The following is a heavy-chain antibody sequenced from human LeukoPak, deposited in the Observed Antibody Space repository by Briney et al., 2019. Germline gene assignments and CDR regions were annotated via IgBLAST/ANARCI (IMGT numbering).Heavy chain of an antibody. V-gene: IGHV3-23*01. CDR3: AKGPNAPTYYYYYMDV. CDR1: GFTFSSYA. Sequence: PGGSLRLSCAASGFTFSSYAMSWVRQAPGKGLDWVSAISGSGGSTYYADSVKGRFTISRDNSKNTLYLQMNSLRAEDTAVYYCAKGPNAPTYYYYYMDVWGKGTTVTVSS. D-gene: IGHD2-2*01. J-gene: IGHJ6*03. CDR2: ISGSGGST.